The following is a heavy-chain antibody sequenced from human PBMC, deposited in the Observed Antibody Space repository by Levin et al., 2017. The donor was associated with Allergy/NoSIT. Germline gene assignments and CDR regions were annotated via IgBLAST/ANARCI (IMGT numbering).Heavy chain of an antibody. Sequence: SQTLSLTCTVSGGSISSTSCYWGWLRQPPGKGLEWIGSIYYTGTTYYNPSLKSRITISLDRSKNQFSLKLSSVTAADTAVYFCAGDGRGGPTDDAFDIWGLGTKVTVS. CDR3: AGDGRGGPTDDAFDI. J-gene: IGHJ3*02. CDR2: IYYTGTT. D-gene: IGHD3-10*01. CDR1: GGSISSTSCY. V-gene: IGHV4-39*07.